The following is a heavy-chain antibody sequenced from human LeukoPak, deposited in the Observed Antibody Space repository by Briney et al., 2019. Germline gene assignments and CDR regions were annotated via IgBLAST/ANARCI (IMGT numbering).Heavy chain of an antibody. CDR2: IYYSGST. J-gene: IGHJ4*02. CDR3: AREATVVGATII. CDR1: GGSISSSSYY. V-gene: IGHV4-39*02. Sequence: PSETLSLTCTASGGSISSSSYYWGWIRQPPGKGLEWIGSIYYSGSTYYNPSLKSRVTVSVDTSKNQFSLKLSSVTAADTAVYYCAREATVVGATIIWGKGTLVTVSS. D-gene: IGHD1-26*01.